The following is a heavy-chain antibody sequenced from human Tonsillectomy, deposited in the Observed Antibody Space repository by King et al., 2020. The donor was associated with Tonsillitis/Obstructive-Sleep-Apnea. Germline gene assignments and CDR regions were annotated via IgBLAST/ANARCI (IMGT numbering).Heavy chain of an antibody. D-gene: IGHD1-14*01. CDR3: ARSRGRTPFDY. J-gene: IGHJ4*02. Sequence: QLQESGPGLVKHSETLSLNCTVSGGSISSYYWSWIRQPPGKGLEWIGYIYYSGSTNYNPSLKSRVTLSVDTSKNQFSLKLSSVTAADTAVYYCARSRGRTPFDYWGQGTLVTVSS. CDR2: IYYSGST. V-gene: IGHV4-59*01. CDR1: GGSISSYY.